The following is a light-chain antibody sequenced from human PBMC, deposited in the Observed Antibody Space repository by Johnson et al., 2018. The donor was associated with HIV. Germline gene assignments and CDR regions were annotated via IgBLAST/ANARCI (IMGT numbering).Light chain of an antibody. V-gene: IGLV1-51*01. CDR2: DNN. Sequence: QSVLTQPPSVSAAPGQKVTISCSGSSSNIGNNYVSWYQQLPGTAPKLLIYDNNKRPSGIPDRFSGSKSGTSATLGITGLQPGAEPGYYCGTWDSSLSALYVFGTGTKVTVL. CDR3: GTWDSSLSALYV. CDR1: SSNIGNNY. J-gene: IGLJ1*01.